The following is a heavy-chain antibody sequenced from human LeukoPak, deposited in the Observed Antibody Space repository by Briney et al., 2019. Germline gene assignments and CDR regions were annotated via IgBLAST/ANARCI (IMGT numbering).Heavy chain of an antibody. CDR3: AKDQAPMVRVSSWDV. D-gene: IGHD3-10*01. V-gene: IGHV3-23*01. CDR2: ITGGGGST. Sequence: PGGSLRLSCAASGFIFSNYAMTWVRQAPGKGLEWVTAITGGGGSTYYADSVKGRFIVSRDNSKNTLYLQMNSLRAEDTAVYYCAKDQAPMVRVSSWDVWGRGTTVTVSS. CDR1: GFIFSNYA. J-gene: IGHJ6*02.